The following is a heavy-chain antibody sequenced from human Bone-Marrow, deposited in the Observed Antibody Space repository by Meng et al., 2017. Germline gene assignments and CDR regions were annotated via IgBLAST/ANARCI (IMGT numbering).Heavy chain of an antibody. J-gene: IGHJ3*02. V-gene: IGHV1-18*01. D-gene: IGHD2-2*01. CDR2: ISDYNGNT. CDR3: ARGRVPAAHDAFDI. Sequence: ASVKVSCKASGYTFTSYGISWVRQAPGQGLEWMGWISDYNGNTNYAQKLQGRVTMTTDTSTSTAYIELRSLRSEDTAVYYCARGRVPAAHDAFDIWGQGTMVTVSS. CDR1: GYTFTSYG.